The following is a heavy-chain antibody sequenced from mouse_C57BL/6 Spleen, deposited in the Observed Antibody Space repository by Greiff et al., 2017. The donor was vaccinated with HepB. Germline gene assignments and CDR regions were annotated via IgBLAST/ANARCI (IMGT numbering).Heavy chain of an antibody. V-gene: IGHV5-6*01. CDR2: ISSGGSYT. CDR3: ASLDSSGAWFAY. Sequence: EVQVVESGGDLVKPGGSLKLSCAASGFTFSSYGMSWVHQTPDKRLEWVATISSGGSYTYYPDSVKGRFTISRDNAKNTLYLQMSSLKSEDTAMYYCASLDSSGAWFAYWGQGTLVTVSA. J-gene: IGHJ3*01. CDR1: GFTFSSYG. D-gene: IGHD3-2*02.